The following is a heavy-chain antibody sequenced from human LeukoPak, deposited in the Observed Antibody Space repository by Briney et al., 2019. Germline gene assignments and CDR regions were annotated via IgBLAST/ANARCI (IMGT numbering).Heavy chain of an antibody. CDR1: GSTFSHYS. J-gene: IGHJ4*02. V-gene: IGHV3-21*06. Sequence: GGSLSLSCAASGSTFSHYSMNWVRKAPGKGLEWFASISSGSTYIYYADSMRGRFTISRDHAKSSLYLQMNSLTAEDTAVYYCASSGSGWSFDYWGQGTLVIVSS. CDR2: ISSGSTYI. D-gene: IGHD6-19*01. CDR3: ASSGSGWSFDY.